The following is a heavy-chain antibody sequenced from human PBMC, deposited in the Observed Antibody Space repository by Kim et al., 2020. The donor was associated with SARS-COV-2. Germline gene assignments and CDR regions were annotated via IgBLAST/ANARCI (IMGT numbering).Heavy chain of an antibody. D-gene: IGHD3-10*01. Sequence: GGSLRLSCAASGFTFSNHDMHWVRQTPGKGLEWVSTIGSAGDTFYPASVKGRFTVSRENAKNSLYLQLNSLRGGDTAIYYCARGGVTMVRGVVGYYYNY. J-gene: IGHJ6*03. CDR2: IGSAGDT. CDR3: ARGGVTMVRGVVGYYYNY. V-gene: IGHV3-13*01. CDR1: GFTFSNHD.